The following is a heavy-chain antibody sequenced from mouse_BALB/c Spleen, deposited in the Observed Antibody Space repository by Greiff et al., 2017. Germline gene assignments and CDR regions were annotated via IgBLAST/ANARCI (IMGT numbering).Heavy chain of an antibody. Sequence: EVKLMESGGGLVQPGGSMKLSCVASGFTFSSYWMSWVRQSPEKGLEWVAEIRLKSDNYATHYAESVKGKFTISRDDSKSRLYLQMNSLRAEDTGIYYCYGNFLAYWGQGTLVTVSA. J-gene: IGHJ3*01. D-gene: IGHD2-1*01. CDR3: YGNFLAY. V-gene: IGHV6-6*02. CDR1: GFTFSSYW. CDR2: IRLKSDNYAT.